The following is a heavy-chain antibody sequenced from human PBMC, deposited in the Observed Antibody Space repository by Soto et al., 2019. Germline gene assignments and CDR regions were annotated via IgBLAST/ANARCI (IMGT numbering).Heavy chain of an antibody. V-gene: IGHV3-30-3*01. J-gene: IGHJ4*02. CDR1: GLPFSTYQ. CDR3: ASGSYFVN. D-gene: IGHD1-26*01. CDR2: MTFDGSTK. Sequence: PGGSLRLPCVASGLPFSTYQLYWVRQAPGKGLEGVAVMTFDGSTKYHADSVRGRFTISRDNSKNTLYLDMRSLRIEDTAVYYCASGSYFVNWGLGTLVTVSS.